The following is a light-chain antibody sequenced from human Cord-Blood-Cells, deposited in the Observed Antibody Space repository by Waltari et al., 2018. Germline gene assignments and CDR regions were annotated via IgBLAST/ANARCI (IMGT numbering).Light chain of an antibody. CDR1: SRDGGGDNY. V-gene: IGLV2-14*01. J-gene: IGLJ1*01. Sequence: QSALTQPASVSGSPGQSITISCTGTSRDGGGDNYVSGYQQHPGKAPKLMIYEVSNRPSGVSNRFSGSKSGNTASLTISGLQAEDEADYYCSSYTSSSTYVFGTGTKVTVL. CDR3: SSYTSSSTYV. CDR2: EVS.